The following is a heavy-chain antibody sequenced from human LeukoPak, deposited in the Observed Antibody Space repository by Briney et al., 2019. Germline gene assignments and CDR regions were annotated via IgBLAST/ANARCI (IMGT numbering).Heavy chain of an antibody. CDR1: GFTFSSYA. V-gene: IGHV3-30-3*01. CDR3: ASIRLGVP. CDR2: ISYDGSNK. Sequence: GGSLRLSCAASGFTFSSYAMHWVRQAPGKGLEWVAVISYDGSNKYYADSVKGRFTISRDNSKNTLYLQMNSLRAEDTAVYYCASIRLGVPWGQGTLVTVSS. D-gene: IGHD3-16*01. J-gene: IGHJ5*02.